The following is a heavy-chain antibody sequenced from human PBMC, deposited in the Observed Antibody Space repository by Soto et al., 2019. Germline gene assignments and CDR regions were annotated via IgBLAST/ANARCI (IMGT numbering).Heavy chain of an antibody. CDR2: ISGSADDT. Sequence: EVQLLESGGTLVQPGGSLRLSCAASGFTFSSYAMSWVRQAPGKGLQWFSTISGSADDTYYADSVRGRFTISRDNSQNTLYLQMHSLRAEDTAIDYCAKLTTLGAIGGVGFDYWGQGTKVTVSS. J-gene: IGHJ4*02. CDR1: GFTFSSYA. CDR3: AKLTTLGAIGGVGFDY. D-gene: IGHD3-16*01. V-gene: IGHV3-23*01.